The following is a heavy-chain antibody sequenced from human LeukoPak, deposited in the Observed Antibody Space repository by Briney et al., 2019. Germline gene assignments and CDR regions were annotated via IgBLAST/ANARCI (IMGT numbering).Heavy chain of an antibody. CDR1: SGSFSGYY. J-gene: IGHJ4*02. Sequence: SETLSLTCGVSSGSFSGYYWSWIRQPPGTGLEWIGEINHRGSTKYNPSLKSRVTISVDTSKNQISLKLTSVTAADTAVYYCARSGSGYLRYYFDYWGQGTLVTVSS. CDR2: INHRGST. CDR3: ARSGSGYLRYYFDY. D-gene: IGHD5-12*01. V-gene: IGHV4-34*01.